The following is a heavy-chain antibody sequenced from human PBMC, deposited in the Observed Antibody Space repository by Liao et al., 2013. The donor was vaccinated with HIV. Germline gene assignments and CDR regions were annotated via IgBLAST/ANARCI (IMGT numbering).Heavy chain of an antibody. Sequence: QVQLQESGPGLVKPSETLSLTCTVSGGSISSYQWTWIRQPPGKGLEWIGHVYYSGSTNYNSSLKSRVTISADTSKNQFSLTLSSVTAADTAVYFCAGGVTTLSRRLLPKPFDVWGQGTVVTVSS. D-gene: IGHD4/OR15-4a*01. CDR2: VYYSGST. V-gene: IGHV4-59*12. CDR3: AGGVTTLSRRLLPKPFDV. CDR1: GGSISSYQ. J-gene: IGHJ3*01.